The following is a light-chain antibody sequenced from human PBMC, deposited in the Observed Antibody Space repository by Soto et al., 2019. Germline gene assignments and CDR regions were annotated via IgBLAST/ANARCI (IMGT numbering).Light chain of an antibody. CDR2: GAS. CDR1: QSVSSSY. CDR3: QQYGSSPIP. J-gene: IGKJ5*01. Sequence: EIVLTQSPGTLSLSPGERATLSCRASQSVSSSYLAWYQQKPGQAPRLLIYGASSRAAGIPDTFSGSGSGTDFTLTISRLEPEDFAVYYCQQYGSSPIPFGQGTRLEIK. V-gene: IGKV3-20*01.